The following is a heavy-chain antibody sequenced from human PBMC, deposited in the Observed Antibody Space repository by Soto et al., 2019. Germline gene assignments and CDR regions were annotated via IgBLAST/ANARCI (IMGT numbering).Heavy chain of an antibody. Sequence: EVQLVESGGGLVQPGGSLRLSCVASGFTFSNYTMHWVRQAPGKGLEYVSAIRNNGGNTFYANSVRGRFTISRDNSKNTRYLQMGSLRPEDMAVYYCARDFGKSTRWYGIGDIWGQRTLVTFSS. CDR3: ARDFGKSTRWYGIGDI. J-gene: IGHJ4*02. V-gene: IGHV3-64*01. CDR1: GFTFSNYT. CDR2: IRNNGGNT. D-gene: IGHD6-13*01.